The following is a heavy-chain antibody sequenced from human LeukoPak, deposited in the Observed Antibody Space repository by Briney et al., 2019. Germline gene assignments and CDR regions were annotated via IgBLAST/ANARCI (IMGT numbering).Heavy chain of an antibody. CDR1: GYTLTELS. V-gene: IGHV1-24*01. J-gene: IGHJ6*02. CDR3: ARVNSSSWYTTLYYGMDV. Sequence: ASVKVSCKVSGYTLTELSMHWVRQAPGKGLEWMGGFDPEDGETIYAQKFQGRVTMTEDTSTDTAYMELSSLRSEDTAVYYCARVNSSSWYTTLYYGMDVWGQGTTVTVSS. CDR2: FDPEDGET. D-gene: IGHD6-13*01.